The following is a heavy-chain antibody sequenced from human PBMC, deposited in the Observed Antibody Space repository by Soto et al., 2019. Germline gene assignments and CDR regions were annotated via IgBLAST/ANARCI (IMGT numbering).Heavy chain of an antibody. Sequence: TLSLTCTVSGGSISSGDYYWSWIRQPPGKGLEWIGYIYYSGSTYYNPSLKSRVTISVDTSKNQFSLKLSSVTAADTAVYYCARDPDSSGYSAFDIWGQGTMVTVSS. V-gene: IGHV4-30-4*01. CDR3: ARDPDSSGYSAFDI. CDR1: GGSISSGDYY. CDR2: IYYSGST. D-gene: IGHD3-22*01. J-gene: IGHJ3*02.